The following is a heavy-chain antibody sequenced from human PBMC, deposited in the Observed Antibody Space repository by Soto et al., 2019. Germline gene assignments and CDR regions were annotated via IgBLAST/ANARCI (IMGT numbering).Heavy chain of an antibody. Sequence: QVQLVQSGAEVKKPGSSVKVSCKASGGTFSSYAISWVRQAPGQGLEWMGGIIPIFGTANYAQKFQGRVTITADESTSTAYMELSSLRSEDTAVYYCATGKRGEQLATVHYYYYYGMDVWGQGTTVTVSS. CDR1: GGTFSSYA. CDR2: IIPIFGTA. CDR3: ATGKRGEQLATVHYYYYYGMDV. V-gene: IGHV1-69*01. D-gene: IGHD6-13*01. J-gene: IGHJ6*02.